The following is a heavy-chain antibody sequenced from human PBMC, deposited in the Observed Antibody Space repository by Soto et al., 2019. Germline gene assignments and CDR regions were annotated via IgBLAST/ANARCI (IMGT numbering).Heavy chain of an antibody. CDR2: ISNDGNIQ. CDR1: GFSFRSQA. CDR3: ARDIYSYGSVGTPDI. D-gene: IGHD5-18*01. J-gene: IGHJ3*02. V-gene: IGHV3-30-3*01. Sequence: PGGSLRLSCVAYGFSFRSQAIHWVRQAPGKGLEWVAAISNDGNIQLYADSVKDRFSISRDNSRNTLDLQMNNLRTEDTCVYFCARDIYSYGSVGTPDIWGQGTMVTVSS.